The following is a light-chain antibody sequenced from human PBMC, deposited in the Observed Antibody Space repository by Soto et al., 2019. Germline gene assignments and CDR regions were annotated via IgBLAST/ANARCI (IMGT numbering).Light chain of an antibody. Sequence: QAVVTQEPSLTVSPGGTVTLTCASSTGAVTSGYYPNWFQQKPGQAPRALIYSTSNKQSSTPARFSGSLLGGKAALTLSGVQPEDEAEYYCLLYYGGAVVFGGGTKLTVL. CDR3: LLYYGGAVV. J-gene: IGLJ2*01. V-gene: IGLV7-43*01. CDR1: TGAVTSGYY. CDR2: STS.